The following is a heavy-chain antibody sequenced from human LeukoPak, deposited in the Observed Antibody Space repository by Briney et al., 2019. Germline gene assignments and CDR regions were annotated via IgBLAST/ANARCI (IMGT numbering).Heavy chain of an antibody. CDR3: ARRLGGNSGHFDY. CDR1: GFTFSSHG. V-gene: IGHV3-23*01. J-gene: IGHJ4*02. CDR2: ISGSGGDT. D-gene: IGHD4-23*01. Sequence: GGSLRLSCAASGFTFSSHGMNWVRQAPGKGLEWVSGISGSGGDTYYADAVKGRFTISKDNSKNILYLQMNRLRVEDTAVYYCARRLGGNSGHFDYWGQGTLVTVSS.